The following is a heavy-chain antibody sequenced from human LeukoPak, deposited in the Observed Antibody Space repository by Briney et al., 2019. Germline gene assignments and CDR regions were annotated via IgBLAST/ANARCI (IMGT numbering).Heavy chain of an antibody. CDR3: ARQLSSIDYVDY. J-gene: IGHJ4*02. D-gene: IGHD2/OR15-2a*01. CDR1: GGSMSSSTYY. V-gene: IGHV4-39*01. Sequence: PSETLSLTCSVSGGSMSSSTYYWGWIRQPPGKGLEWTGSIHYSGNTYYNPSLKSRVTISVDTSKNQFSLKLSSVTAADTAVYYCARQLSSIDYVDYWGQGTLVTVSS. CDR2: IHYSGNT.